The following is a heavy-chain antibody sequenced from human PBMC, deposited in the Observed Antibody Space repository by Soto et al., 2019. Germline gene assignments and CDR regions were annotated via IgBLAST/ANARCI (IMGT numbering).Heavy chain of an antibody. D-gene: IGHD2-15*01. V-gene: IGHV4-39*01. CDR2: IYYSGST. CDR3: ARGGVVVAATHRAYNWFDP. Sequence: KPSETLSLTCTVSGGSISSSSYYWGWIRQPPGKGLEWIGSIYYSGSTYYNPSLKSRVTISVDTSKNQFSLKLSSVTAADAAVYYCARGGVVVAATHRAYNWFDPWGQGTLVTVSS. CDR1: GGSISSSSYY. J-gene: IGHJ5*02.